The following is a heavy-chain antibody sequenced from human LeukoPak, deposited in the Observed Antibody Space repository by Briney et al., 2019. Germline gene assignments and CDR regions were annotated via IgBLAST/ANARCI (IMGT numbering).Heavy chain of an antibody. CDR1: ELTVINNY. D-gene: IGHD2-2*01. CDR2: IYSRGST. V-gene: IGHV3-53*01. J-gene: IGHJ4*02. Sequence: GGSLRLSCAASELTVINNYMSWVHQAPGKGLEWVSIIYSRGSTYNADSVKGRFNISRDNSKNALYLQMNSLRAEDTAVYYCARVIQSQLLKGYFGYWGQGALVTVSS. CDR3: ARVIQSQLLKGYFGY.